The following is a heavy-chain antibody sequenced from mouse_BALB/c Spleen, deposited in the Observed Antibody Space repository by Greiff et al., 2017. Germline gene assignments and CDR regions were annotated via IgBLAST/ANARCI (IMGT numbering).Heavy chain of an antibody. CDR2: IYPGNVNT. CDR1: GYTFTSYY. V-gene: IGHV1S56*01. J-gene: IGHJ4*01. Sequence: QVQLQQSGPELVKPGASVRISCKASGYTFTSYYIHWVKQRPGQGLEWIGWIYPGNVNTKYNEKFKGKATLTADKSSSTAYMQLSSLTSEDSAVYFCARGDGYYDAMDYWGQGTSVTVSS. D-gene: IGHD2-3*01. CDR3: ARGDGYYDAMDY.